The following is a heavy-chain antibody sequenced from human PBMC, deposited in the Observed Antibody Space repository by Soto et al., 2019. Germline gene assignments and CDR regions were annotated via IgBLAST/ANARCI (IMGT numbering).Heavy chain of an antibody. CDR2: ISNTVNT. Sequence: SETLSLTCTVSGGSIRSSNWWSWVRQPPGKGLEWIGEISNTVNTNYNPSLKSRVTISVDKSKNQLSLKLTSVTAADTAVYYCTRAPHCIYTICPFDYWGQGILVTVSS. J-gene: IGHJ4*02. D-gene: IGHD2-2*01. CDR1: GGSIRSSNW. V-gene: IGHV4-4*02. CDR3: TRAPHCIYTICPFDY.